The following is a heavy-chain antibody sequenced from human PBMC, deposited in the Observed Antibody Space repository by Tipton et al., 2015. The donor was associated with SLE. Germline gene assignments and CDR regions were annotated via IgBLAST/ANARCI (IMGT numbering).Heavy chain of an antibody. CDR2: IFSSGST. V-gene: IGHV4-31*01. Sequence: TLSLTCTVSGGPITSGGYYWSWLRQHPGKGLEWIGYIFSSGSTYYNPSLKNQITISVDTSKNRFSLELTSVTAADTALYYCARGRVFFDYWGQGTLVTVSS. CDR3: ARGRVFFDY. CDR1: GGPITSGGYY. J-gene: IGHJ4*02.